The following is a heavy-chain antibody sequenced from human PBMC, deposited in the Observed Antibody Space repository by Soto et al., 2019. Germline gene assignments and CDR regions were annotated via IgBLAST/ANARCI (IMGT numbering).Heavy chain of an antibody. CDR2: IWYDGSNK. D-gene: IGHD6-13*01. V-gene: IGHV3-33*01. CDR3: ARDVAAAGSVYYYGMDV. CDR1: VCTFSSYG. J-gene: IGHJ6*01. Sequence: GGSLRLSCASSVCTFSSYGMHCVRHSPGKWLEWVAVIWYDGSNKYYADSVKGRFTISRDNSKNTLYLQMSSLRAEDTAVYYCARDVAAAGSVYYYGMDVWGQETTCSVSS.